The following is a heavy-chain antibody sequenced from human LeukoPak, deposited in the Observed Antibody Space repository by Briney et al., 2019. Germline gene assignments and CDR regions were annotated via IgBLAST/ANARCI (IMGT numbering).Heavy chain of an antibody. CDR3: AKDLVYYYDSSAW. Sequence: GGSLRLSCAASGFTFSSYGMSWVRQAPGKGLEWVSAISGSGGSTYYADSVKGRFTISRDNSKNTLYLQMNSLRAEDTVVYYCAKDLVYYYDSSAWWGQGTLVTVSS. CDR2: ISGSGGST. J-gene: IGHJ4*02. D-gene: IGHD3-22*01. V-gene: IGHV3-23*01. CDR1: GFTFSSYG.